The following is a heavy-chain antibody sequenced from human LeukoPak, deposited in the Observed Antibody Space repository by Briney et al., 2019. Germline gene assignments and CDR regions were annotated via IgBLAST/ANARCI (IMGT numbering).Heavy chain of an antibody. D-gene: IGHD5-12*01. CDR2: VHTSGTT. CDR1: AGSICGYF. J-gene: IGHJ4*02. CDR3: ARGTDTTRIRGYYSFVH. Sequence: PSQTLSLTCSVSAGSICGYFWTWIRQPAGKELVWIGRVHTSGTTYYNPSLERLITISLDTLNNPCTLGGSSGTGADTAIYYCARGTDTTRIRGYYSFVHWGRGLLVTVSS. V-gene: IGHV4-4*07.